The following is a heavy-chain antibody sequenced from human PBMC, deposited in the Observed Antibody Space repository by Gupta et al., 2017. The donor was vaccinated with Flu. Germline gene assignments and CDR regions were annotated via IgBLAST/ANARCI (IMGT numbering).Heavy chain of an antibody. D-gene: IGHD1-14*01. J-gene: IGHJ4*02. CDR1: GLTCSTHC. V-gene: IGHV3-72*01. CDR3: SRGETGPSPPGRNDC. CDR2: IRNKANRYTT. Sequence: LVESGGGLVKPGGSLRLSCVVYGLTCSTHCQDWNHQARGKGLEWVGLIRNKANRYTTEYAASVKDRITITRDYSNSSLYLQMNSLKNEDTAVYYCSRGETGPSPPGRNDCWGQGTLVTVSS.